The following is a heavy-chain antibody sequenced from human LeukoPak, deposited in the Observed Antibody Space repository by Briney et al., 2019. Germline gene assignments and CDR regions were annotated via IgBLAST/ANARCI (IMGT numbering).Heavy chain of an antibody. CDR3: AKRGNPAVGHHYLDV. CDR2: ITLSGGST. Sequence: GGSLRLSCAASGFTFSYYDMSWVRQALGKGPEWVASITLSGGSTFYADSVKGRFTISRDNSKNTLYLQMNSLSAEDTAVYYCAKRGNPAVGHHYLDVWGKGTTVSVSS. CDR1: GFTFSYYD. D-gene: IGHD2-2*01. J-gene: IGHJ6*03. V-gene: IGHV3-23*01.